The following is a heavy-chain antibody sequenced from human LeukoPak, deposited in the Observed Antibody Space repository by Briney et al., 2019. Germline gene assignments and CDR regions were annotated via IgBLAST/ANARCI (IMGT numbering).Heavy chain of an antibody. D-gene: IGHD2-21*02. V-gene: IGHV3-11*04. CDR3: ARDFCGGDCYSNYYYYMDV. CDR1: GFTFSGYY. J-gene: IGHJ6*03. Sequence: GGSLRLSCAASGFTFSGYYMSWIRQAPGKGLEWVSYISSSGTTIYYADSVKGRFTISRDNAKNSLYLQMNSLRAEDTAVYYCARDFCGGDCYSNYYYYMDVWGKGTTVTVSS. CDR2: ISSSGTTI.